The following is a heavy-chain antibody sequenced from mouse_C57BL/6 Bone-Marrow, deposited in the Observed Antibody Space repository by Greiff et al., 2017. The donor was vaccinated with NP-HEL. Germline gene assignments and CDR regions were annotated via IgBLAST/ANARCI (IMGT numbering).Heavy chain of an antibody. D-gene: IGHD1-1*01. CDR1: GYSITSGYY. CDR3: ARVFNTTVVDWYFDV. Sequence: EVKLMESGPGLVKPSQSLSLTCSVTGYSITSGYYWNWIRQFPGNKLEWMGYISYDGSNNYNPSLKNRISITRETSKNQFFLKLNSVTTEDTATDYYARVFNTTVVDWYFDVWGTGTTVTVSS. V-gene: IGHV3-6*01. J-gene: IGHJ1*03. CDR2: ISYDGSN.